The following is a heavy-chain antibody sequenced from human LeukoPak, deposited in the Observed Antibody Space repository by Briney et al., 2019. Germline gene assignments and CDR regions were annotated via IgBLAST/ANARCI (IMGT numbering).Heavy chain of an antibody. Sequence: GGSLRLSCAAPGFTFSGSAMHWVRQASGKGLDWVGRIRSKANSYATAYAASVKGRFTISRDDSKNTAYLQMNSLKTEDTAVYYCTSHREYCSGGSCYGDYWGQGTLVTVSS. J-gene: IGHJ4*02. V-gene: IGHV3-73*01. CDR2: IRSKANSYAT. CDR1: GFTFSGSA. CDR3: TSHREYCSGGSCYGDY. D-gene: IGHD2-15*01.